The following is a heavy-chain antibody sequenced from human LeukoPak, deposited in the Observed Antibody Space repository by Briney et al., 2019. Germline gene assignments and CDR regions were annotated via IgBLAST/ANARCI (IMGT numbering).Heavy chain of an antibody. CDR1: GGSISSYY. V-gene: IGHV4-39*07. Sequence: PSETLSLTCTVSGGSISSYYWGWIRQPPGKGLEWIGSISHSGRTYYNPSLKSRVTISVDTSKNQFSLKLSSVTAADTAVYYCARDHLANLASRLFDPWGQGTLVTVSS. J-gene: IGHJ5*02. CDR3: ARDHLANLASRLFDP. D-gene: IGHD3-3*01. CDR2: ISHSGRT.